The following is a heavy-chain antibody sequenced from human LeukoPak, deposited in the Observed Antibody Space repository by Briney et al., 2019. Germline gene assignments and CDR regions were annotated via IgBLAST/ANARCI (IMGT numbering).Heavy chain of an antibody. D-gene: IGHD4-17*01. V-gene: IGHV3-23*01. CDR1: GFNFRNYA. CDR3: AKDLRTN. CDR2: VSGSGGST. Sequence: PGGSLRLSCAASGFNFRNYAMHWVRQAPGKGLERVSGVSGSGGSTSYIDAVKGRFTISRDNSKNTLYLQMNSLRVEDTAVYYCAKDLRTNWGQGTLVTVSS. J-gene: IGHJ4*02.